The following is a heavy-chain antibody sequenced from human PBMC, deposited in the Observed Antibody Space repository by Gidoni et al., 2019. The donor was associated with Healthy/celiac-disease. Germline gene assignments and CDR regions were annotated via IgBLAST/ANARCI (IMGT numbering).Heavy chain of an antibody. J-gene: IGHJ6*03. Sequence: GRFTISRDNSKNTLYLQMNSLRAEDTAVYYCASLRGITIFGLPYYYYMDVWGKGTTVTVSS. D-gene: IGHD3-3*01. V-gene: IGHV3-53*01. CDR3: ASLRGITIFGLPYYYYMDV.